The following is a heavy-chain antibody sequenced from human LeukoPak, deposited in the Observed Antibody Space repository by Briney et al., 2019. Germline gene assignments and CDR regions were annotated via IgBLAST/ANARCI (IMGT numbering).Heavy chain of an antibody. CDR2: IYYSGST. Sequence: SETLSLTCTVSGGSISSYYWSWIRQPPGKGLDWIGYIYYSGSTNYNPSLKSRVTISVATSKNQFSLKLSSVTAADTAVYYCARAWGYSSSSEGYYYGMDVWGQGTTVTVSS. D-gene: IGHD6-6*01. CDR1: GGSISSYY. V-gene: IGHV4-59*01. CDR3: ARAWGYSSSSEGYYYGMDV. J-gene: IGHJ6*02.